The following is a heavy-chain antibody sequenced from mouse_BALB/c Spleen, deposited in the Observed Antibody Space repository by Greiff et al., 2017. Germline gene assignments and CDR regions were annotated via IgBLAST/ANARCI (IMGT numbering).Heavy chain of an antibody. J-gene: IGHJ4*01. D-gene: IGHD2-14*01. CDR2: ISSGSSTI. CDR3: ARDYYRYDGCAMDY. CDR1: GFTFSSFG. Sequence: EVQLVESGGGLVQPGGSRKLSCAASGFTFSSFGMHWVRQAPEKGLEWVAYISSGSSTIYYADTVKGRFTISRDNPKNTLFLQMTSLRSEDTAMYYCARDYYRYDGCAMDYWGQGTSVTVSS. V-gene: IGHV5-17*02.